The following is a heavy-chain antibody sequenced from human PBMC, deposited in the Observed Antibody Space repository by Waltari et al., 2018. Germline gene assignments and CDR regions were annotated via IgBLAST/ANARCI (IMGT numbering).Heavy chain of an antibody. J-gene: IGHJ4*02. CDR3: ARQGPTGSYYDY. CDR1: GGSISSSSYY. D-gene: IGHD1-1*01. Sequence: QLQLQESGPGLVKPSETLSLTCTVSGGSISSSSYYWGWIRQPPGKGLEWIGSIYYSGSTYSNPSLKSRVTISVDTSKNQFSLKLSSVTAADTAVYYCARQGPTGSYYDYWGQGTLVTVSS. CDR2: IYYSGST. V-gene: IGHV4-39*01.